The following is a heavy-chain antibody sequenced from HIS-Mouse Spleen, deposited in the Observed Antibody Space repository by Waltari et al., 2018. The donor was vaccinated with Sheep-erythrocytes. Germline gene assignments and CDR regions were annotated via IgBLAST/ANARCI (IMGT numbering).Heavy chain of an antibody. CDR2: IYPGDSDT. D-gene: IGHD3-3*01. CDR1: GYSFTRYW. J-gene: IGHJ3*02. Sequence: EVQLVQSGAEVKKPGESLKISCKGSGYSFTRYWIGWVRQMPGKGREWMGIIYPGDSDTRYSPSFQGQVTISADKSISTAYLQWSSLKASDTAMYYCARGPVLRFLEWLPTDAFDIWGQGTMVTVSS. V-gene: IGHV5-51*03. CDR3: ARGPVLRFLEWLPTDAFDI.